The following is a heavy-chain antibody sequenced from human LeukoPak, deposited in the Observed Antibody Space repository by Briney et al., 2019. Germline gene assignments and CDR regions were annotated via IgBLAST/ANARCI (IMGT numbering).Heavy chain of an antibody. Sequence: PGGSLRLSCAASGFTFSSYGMHWVRQAPGKGLEWVAFIRYDGSNKYYADSVKGRFTISRDNSKNTLYLQMNSLRAEDTAVYYCAKGRCSSTSCYDLEWFDPWGQGTLVTVSS. V-gene: IGHV3-30*02. D-gene: IGHD2-2*01. CDR2: IRYDGSNK. J-gene: IGHJ5*02. CDR1: GFTFSSYG. CDR3: AKGRCSSTSCYDLEWFDP.